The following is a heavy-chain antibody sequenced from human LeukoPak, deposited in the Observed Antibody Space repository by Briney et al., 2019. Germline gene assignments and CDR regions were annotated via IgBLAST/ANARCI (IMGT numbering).Heavy chain of an antibody. J-gene: IGHJ4*02. Sequence: SETLSLTCAVSGYSLSSGYSWGWIRQPPGKGLEWIGSIYQGGTTYYNPSLRSRVSMSVDTSKDQFSLKLSSVTAADTAVYYCARSPGSPGGYNGFDYWGQGTLVTVSS. CDR3: ARSPGSPGGYNGFDY. CDR1: GYSLSSGYS. D-gene: IGHD5-24*01. V-gene: IGHV4-38-2*01. CDR2: IYQGGTT.